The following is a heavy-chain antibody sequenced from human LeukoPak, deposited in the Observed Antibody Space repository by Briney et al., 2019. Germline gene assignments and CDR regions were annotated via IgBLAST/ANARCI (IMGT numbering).Heavy chain of an antibody. Sequence: PGGSLRLSCAASGFTFSSYAMSWVRQAPGKGLEWVSAISSSGGSTYYADSVKGRFTISRDNSKNTLYLQMNSLRAEDTAVYYCAKLRYYDSSGPYYMDVWGKGTTVTVSS. D-gene: IGHD3-22*01. CDR2: ISSSGGST. CDR3: AKLRYYDSSGPYYMDV. V-gene: IGHV3-23*01. J-gene: IGHJ6*03. CDR1: GFTFSSYA.